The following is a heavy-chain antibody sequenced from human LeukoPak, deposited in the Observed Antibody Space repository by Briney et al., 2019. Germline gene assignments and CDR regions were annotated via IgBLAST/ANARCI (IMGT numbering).Heavy chain of an antibody. D-gene: IGHD3-22*01. CDR1: GFIFSSSA. Sequence: GGSLRLSCAVSGFIFSSSAMSWVRQASGKGLEWVSAICGGGDDTSYADSARGRFTVSRDNSKNTLYLQMNSLRAEDTAVYYCAKDSRESSGHFPYYYYYHYGLDVWGQGTTVTVSS. CDR3: AKDSRESSGHFPYYYYYHYGLDV. CDR2: ICGGGDDT. J-gene: IGHJ6*02. V-gene: IGHV3-23*01.